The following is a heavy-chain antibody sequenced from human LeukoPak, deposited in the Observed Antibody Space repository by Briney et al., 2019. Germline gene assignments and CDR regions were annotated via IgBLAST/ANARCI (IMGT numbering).Heavy chain of an antibody. V-gene: IGHV4-59*01. D-gene: IGHD2-2*01. CDR3: AREEHGTRSDY. Sequence: SETLSITCTVSGDSISSSYWSWIRQPPGKRLEWIGYFFYSGNTNYNPSLESRVTISADTSKNQFSLKLDSVTAADTAVYYCAREEHGTRSDYWGQGTLVTVSS. CDR2: FFYSGNT. CDR1: GDSISSSY. J-gene: IGHJ4*02.